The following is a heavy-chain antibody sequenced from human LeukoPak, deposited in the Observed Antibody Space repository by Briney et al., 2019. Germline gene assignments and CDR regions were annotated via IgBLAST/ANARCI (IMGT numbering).Heavy chain of an antibody. CDR1: GFTFSSSG. CDR3: AKGRNYDFWSGYPYYMDV. V-gene: IGHV3-33*06. Sequence: GRSLRLSCAASGFTFSSSGMHWVRQAPGKGLEWVAVIWYDGSNKYYADSVKGRFTISRDNSKNTLCLQMNSLRAEDTAVYYCAKGRNYDFWSGYPYYMDVWGKGTTVTVSS. CDR2: IWYDGSNK. D-gene: IGHD3-3*01. J-gene: IGHJ6*03.